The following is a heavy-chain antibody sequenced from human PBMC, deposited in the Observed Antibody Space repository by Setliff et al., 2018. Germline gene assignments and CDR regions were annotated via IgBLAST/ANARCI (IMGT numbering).Heavy chain of an antibody. Sequence: ASVKVSCKASGYNFAESIVSWVRQAPGQGLEWMGWISAYNGHTYSAPKFQDRITITADTSTDTAHMEMRGLRSDDTAMYFCSRLVRFCTAVACQRLLGEEFWGQGTLVTVSS. V-gene: IGHV1-18*01. CDR1: GYNFAESI. J-gene: IGHJ4*02. CDR2: ISAYNGHT. CDR3: SRLVRFCTAVACQRLLGEEF. D-gene: IGHD2-8*02.